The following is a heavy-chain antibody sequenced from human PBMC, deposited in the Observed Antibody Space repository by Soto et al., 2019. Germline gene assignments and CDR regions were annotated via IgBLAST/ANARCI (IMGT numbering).Heavy chain of an antibody. V-gene: IGHV4-59*01. CDR1: GGSISSYY. D-gene: IGHD2-2*01. CDR2: IYYSGST. J-gene: IGHJ4*02. CDR3: ARGSSTLVY. Sequence: SETLSLTCTVSGGSISSYYWSWIRQPPGKGLEWIGYIYYSGSTNYNPSLKSRVTISVDTSRNQFSLKLSSVTAADTAVYYCARGSSTLVYWGQGTLVTVSS.